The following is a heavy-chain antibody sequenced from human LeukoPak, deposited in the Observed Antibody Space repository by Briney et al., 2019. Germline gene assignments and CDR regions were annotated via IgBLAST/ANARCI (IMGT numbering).Heavy chain of an antibody. CDR3: ARAAASGGTKPIDY. CDR2: ISYDGSNK. J-gene: IGHJ4*02. CDR1: GFAFSSYA. D-gene: IGHD6-25*01. V-gene: IGHV3-30*07. Sequence: PGGSLRLSCAASGFAFSSYAMHWVRQAPGKGLEWVAVISYDGSNKYYADSVKGRFTISRDNAKNSLYLQMNSLRAEDTAVYYCARAAASGGTKPIDYWGQGTLVTVSS.